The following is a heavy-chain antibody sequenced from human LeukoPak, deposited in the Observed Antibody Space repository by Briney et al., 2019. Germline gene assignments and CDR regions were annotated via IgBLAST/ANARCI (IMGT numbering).Heavy chain of an antibody. V-gene: IGHV5-51*01. CDR1: GYTFTSYW. D-gene: IGHD4/OR15-4a*01. CDR2: IYPGDSAT. J-gene: IGHJ5*02. CDR3: ARAADYSLSWFDP. Sequence: GESLKISCKGSGYTFTSYWVGWVRQMPGKGLEWMGIIYPGDSATRYSPSFQGQVTISADKSIGTAYLRWSSLKASDTAMYYCARAADYSLSWFDPWGQGTLVTVSS.